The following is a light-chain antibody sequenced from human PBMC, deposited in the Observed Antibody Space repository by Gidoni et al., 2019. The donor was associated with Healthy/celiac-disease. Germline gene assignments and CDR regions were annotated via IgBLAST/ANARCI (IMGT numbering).Light chain of an antibody. CDR3: QQRSNWPPYT. Sequence: EIVFTQSPATLSLSPGDRATLSCRASQSVSSYLAWYQQKPGQAPRLLIYDASNRATGLPARFSGSGSGTDFTLTISSLEPEDFAIYYCQQRSNWPPYTFGQGTKLEIK. V-gene: IGKV3-11*01. CDR2: DAS. CDR1: QSVSSY. J-gene: IGKJ2*01.